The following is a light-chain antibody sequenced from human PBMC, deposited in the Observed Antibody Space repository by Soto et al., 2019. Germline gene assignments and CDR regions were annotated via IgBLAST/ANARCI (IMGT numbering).Light chain of an antibody. J-gene: IGKJ5*01. Sequence: IRITQSPSSLSASTGDRVTISCQASQGISRSLAWYQQKPGKAPKLLIYAASSLQSGVPSRFSGSGFGTDFTLTISSLQPEDSAIYYCQQADTFPITFGQGTRLEIK. CDR2: AAS. V-gene: IGKV1D-12*01. CDR1: QGISRS. CDR3: QQADTFPIT.